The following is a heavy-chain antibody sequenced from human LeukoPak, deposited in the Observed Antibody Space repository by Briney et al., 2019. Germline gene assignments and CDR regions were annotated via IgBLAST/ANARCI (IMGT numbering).Heavy chain of an antibody. D-gene: IGHD2-15*01. V-gene: IGHV3-21*01. CDR2: ISSSSSYI. CDR1: GFTFSSYS. CDR3: ARDLIRPDTYCSGGSCHIDY. J-gene: IGHJ4*02. Sequence: GGSLRLSCAASGFTFSSYSMNWVRQAPGKGLEWVSSISSSSSYIYYADSLKGRFTISRDNAKNSLYLQMNSLRAEDTAVYYCARDLIRPDTYCSGGSCHIDYWGQGTPVTVSS.